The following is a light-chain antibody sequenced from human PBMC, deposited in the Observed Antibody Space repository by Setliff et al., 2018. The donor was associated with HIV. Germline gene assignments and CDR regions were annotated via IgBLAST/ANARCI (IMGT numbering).Light chain of an antibody. CDR2: DVT. CDR1: SSDIGAYNY. CDR3: YSYTAGTSYV. J-gene: IGLJ1*01. Sequence: QSALTQPASVSGSPGQSITISCTGTSSDIGAYNYVSWYQQYPVKAPKLVIYDVTIRPSGVSNRFSGSKSGNTASLTISGLQAEDEGDYYCYSYTAGTSYVFGGGTKVTVL. V-gene: IGLV2-14*03.